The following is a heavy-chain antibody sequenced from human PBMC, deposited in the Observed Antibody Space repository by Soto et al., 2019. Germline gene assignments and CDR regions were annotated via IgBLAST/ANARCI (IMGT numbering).Heavy chain of an antibody. J-gene: IGHJ6*02. D-gene: IGHD2-15*01. V-gene: IGHV1-18*01. Sequence: QVQLVQSGAELKKPGASVKVSCKASGYTFTSYGISWVRQAPGQGLEWMAWISPNNDNTNYAQRLQGRVTMTTDTSTSTVYMELRSLRSDDTAVYYCAREYSGAGMDVWGQGTTVTVSS. CDR1: GYTFTSYG. CDR3: AREYSGAGMDV. CDR2: ISPNNDNT.